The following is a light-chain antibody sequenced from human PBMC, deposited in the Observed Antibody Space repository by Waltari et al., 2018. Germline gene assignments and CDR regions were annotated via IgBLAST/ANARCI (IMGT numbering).Light chain of an antibody. CDR1: QSISSS. J-gene: IGKJ5*01. Sequence: DIQMTQSPSSLSASVGYRVTITCRASQSISSSLNWYQQKPGKAPKLLIYAASSLQSGVPSRFSGSGSGTDFTLTISSLQPEDFATYYCQQSYSTLITFGQGTRLEIK. CDR2: AAS. CDR3: QQSYSTLIT. V-gene: IGKV1-39*01.